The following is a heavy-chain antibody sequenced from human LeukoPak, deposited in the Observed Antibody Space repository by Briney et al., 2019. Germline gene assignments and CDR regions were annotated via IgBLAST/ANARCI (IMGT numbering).Heavy chain of an antibody. CDR3: ARDLRTPYHYGMNV. J-gene: IGHJ6*02. CDR1: GYNFIGYY. Sequence: ASVKVSCKASGYNFIGYYMHLARQAPGQGLEWMGWINPNSGGTNYAQKFQGRVTMTRDTSINTAYMELSGLTSDDTAIYYCARDLRTPYHYGMNVWGQGTTVTVSS. D-gene: IGHD1-1*01. V-gene: IGHV1-2*02. CDR2: INPNSGGT.